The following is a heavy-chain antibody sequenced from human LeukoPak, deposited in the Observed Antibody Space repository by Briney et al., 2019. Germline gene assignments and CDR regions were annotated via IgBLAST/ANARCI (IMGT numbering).Heavy chain of an antibody. V-gene: IGHV3-48*01. CDR3: VRDHLWAFDY. Sequence: GGSLRLSCAASGFTFSSYSMNWVRQAPGKGLEWVSYISNSIIDYADSVKGRFTISRDNAKNSLYLQMNSLRAEDTAVYYCVRDHLWAFDYWGQGTLVTVSS. J-gene: IGHJ4*02. CDR2: ISNSII. D-gene: IGHD3-10*01. CDR1: GFTFSSYS.